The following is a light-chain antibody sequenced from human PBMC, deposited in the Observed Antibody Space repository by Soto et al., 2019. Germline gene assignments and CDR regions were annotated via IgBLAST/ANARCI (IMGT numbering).Light chain of an antibody. Sequence: DIQLTQSPSLLSASVGDRVTITCRASQGISSSLAWYQQKSGKAPKPLIYDASTLQSGVPSRFSGSGSGTEFSLTINSLQPEDFATYYCQKLNTFPLTFGQGTRLEIK. CDR3: QKLNTFPLT. CDR1: QGISSS. CDR2: DAS. J-gene: IGKJ5*01. V-gene: IGKV1-9*01.